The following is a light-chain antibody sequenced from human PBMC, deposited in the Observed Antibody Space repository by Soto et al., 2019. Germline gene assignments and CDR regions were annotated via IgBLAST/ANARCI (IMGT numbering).Light chain of an antibody. Sequence: QSVLTQPASVSGSPGQSITISCTGISSDVSGYNYVSWYQQHPGKAPKLMIYEVSNRPSGVSNRFSGSKSGNTASLTISGLQAEDEADYYCSSYTSSSTPVVFGGGTKLTVL. J-gene: IGLJ2*01. CDR3: SSYTSSSTPVV. CDR1: SSDVSGYNY. V-gene: IGLV2-14*01. CDR2: EVS.